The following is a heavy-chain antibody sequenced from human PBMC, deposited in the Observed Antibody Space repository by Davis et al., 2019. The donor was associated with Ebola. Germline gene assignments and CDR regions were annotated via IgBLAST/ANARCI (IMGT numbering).Heavy chain of an antibody. Sequence: SVKVSCKASGGTFSSYAISWVRQAPGQGLEWMGGIIPIFGTANYAQKFQGRVTITADESTSTAYMELSSLRSEDTAVYYCARDSVPHYDILTGLYGMDVWGQGTTVTVSS. CDR3: ARDSVPHYDILTGLYGMDV. CDR2: IIPIFGTA. J-gene: IGHJ6*02. V-gene: IGHV1-69*13. D-gene: IGHD3-9*01. CDR1: GGTFSSYA.